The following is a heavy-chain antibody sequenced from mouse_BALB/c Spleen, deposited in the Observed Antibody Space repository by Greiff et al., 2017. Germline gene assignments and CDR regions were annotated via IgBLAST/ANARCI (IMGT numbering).Heavy chain of an antibody. D-gene: IGHD6-1*01. V-gene: IGHV2-9*02. CDR1: GFSLTSYG. CDR3: ARYTLVYAMDY. Sequence: QVQLQQSGPGLVAPSHSLSITCTVSGFSLTSYGVHWVRQPPGKGLEWLVVIWAGGSTNYNSALMSRLSISKDNSKSQVVLKMNRLQTEDTAMSYCARYTLVYAMDYWGQGTSVTVSS. J-gene: IGHJ4*01. CDR2: IWAGGST.